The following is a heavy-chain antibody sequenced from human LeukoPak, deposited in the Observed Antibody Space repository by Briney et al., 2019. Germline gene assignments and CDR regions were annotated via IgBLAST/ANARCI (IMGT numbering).Heavy chain of an antibody. V-gene: IGHV1-69*13. Sequence: SVKVSCKASGGTFSSYAISWVRQAPGQVLEWMGGIIPIFGTANYAQKFQGRVTITADESTSTAYMELSSLRSEDTAVYYCASRPMTTDAFDIWGQGTMVTVSS. CDR1: GGTFSSYA. CDR3: ASRPMTTDAFDI. J-gene: IGHJ3*02. CDR2: IIPIFGTA. D-gene: IGHD3-22*01.